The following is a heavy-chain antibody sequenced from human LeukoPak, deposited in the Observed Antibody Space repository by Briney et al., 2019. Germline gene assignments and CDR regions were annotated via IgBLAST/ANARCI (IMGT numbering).Heavy chain of an antibody. Sequence: PGGSLRLSCAASGFTFSSYTMNWVRQPPGKGLEWVSNIGTSSTTIYYADSVKGRFTISRDNAKNTLYLQMNSLRPEDTAVYYCAKYRVRGSGSYLDFDYWGQGTLVTVSS. D-gene: IGHD3-10*01. CDR1: GFTFSSYT. CDR3: AKYRVRGSGSYLDFDY. V-gene: IGHV3-48*01. J-gene: IGHJ4*02. CDR2: IGTSSTTI.